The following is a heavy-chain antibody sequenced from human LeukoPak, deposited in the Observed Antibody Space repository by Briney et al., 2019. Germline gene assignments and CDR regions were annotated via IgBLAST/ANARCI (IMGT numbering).Heavy chain of an antibody. Sequence: GGSLRLSCAASGFIFSQYSMNWVRQAPGKGLEWVSAISGSGGSTYYADSVKGRFTISRDNSKNTLYLQMNSLRAEDTAVYYCAKESHDYSNYFGMDVWGQGTTVTVSS. V-gene: IGHV3-23*01. CDR2: ISGSGGST. CDR3: AKESHDYSNYFGMDV. D-gene: IGHD4-11*01. CDR1: GFIFSQYS. J-gene: IGHJ6*02.